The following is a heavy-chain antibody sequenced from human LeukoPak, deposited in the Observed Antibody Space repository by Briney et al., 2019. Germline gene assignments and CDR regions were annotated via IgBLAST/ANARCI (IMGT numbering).Heavy chain of an antibody. CDR2: IYYSGST. CDR1: GGSISSSSYY. J-gene: IGHJ3*02. D-gene: IGHD1-26*01. CDR3: ARDWSNAEWELRPTNAFDI. V-gene: IGHV4-39*07. Sequence: PSETLSLTCTVSGGSISSSSYYWGWIRQPPGKGLEWIGSIYYSGSTYYNPSLKSRVTISVDTSKNQFSLKLSSVTAADTAVYYCARDWSNAEWELRPTNAFDIWGQGTMVTVSS.